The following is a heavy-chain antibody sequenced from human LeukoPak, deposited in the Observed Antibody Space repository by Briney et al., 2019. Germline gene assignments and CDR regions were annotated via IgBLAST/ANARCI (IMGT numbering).Heavy chain of an antibody. CDR1: GGSISCSSYY. Sequence: SETLSLTCTVSGGSISCSSYYWGWIRQPPGKGLEWIGSIYYSGSTYYNPSLKSRVTISVDTSKNQFSLKLRSVTAADTAVYYCARETSQKGAHYMDVWGKGTTVTISS. J-gene: IGHJ6*03. CDR2: IYYSGST. CDR3: ARETSQKGAHYMDV. D-gene: IGHD3-16*01. V-gene: IGHV4-39*07.